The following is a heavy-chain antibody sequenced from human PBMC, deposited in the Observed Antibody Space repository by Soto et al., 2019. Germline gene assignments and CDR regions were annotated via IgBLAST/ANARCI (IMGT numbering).Heavy chain of an antibody. CDR1: GGTFTNYD. D-gene: IGHD2-21*01. J-gene: IGHJ4*02. CDR3: AWTLAFCGGNCYLPNFDT. CDR2: IIPLFGSP. Sequence: QVQLVQSGTEVQKPGSSVKLSCKTSGGTFTNYDISWVRQAPGQGLKWMGGIIPLFGSPHYSPKFEGRVTITADEVSTTAHLELSSLRFDDTAVYFCAWTLAFCGGNCYLPNFDTWGQGTLVIVSS. V-gene: IGHV1-69*01.